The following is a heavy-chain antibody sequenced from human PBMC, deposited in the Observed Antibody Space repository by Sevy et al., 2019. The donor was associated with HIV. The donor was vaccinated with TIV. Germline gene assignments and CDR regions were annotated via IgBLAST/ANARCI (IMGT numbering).Heavy chain of an antibody. CDR3: VKDIVVVPAAMRGKVGDY. CDR2: ISSNGGST. V-gene: IGHV3-64D*06. CDR1: GFTFSSYA. Sequence: GGSLRLSCSASGFTFSSYAMHWVRQAPGKGLEYVSAISSNGGSTYYADSVKGRFTISRDNSKNTLYLQMSSLRAEDTTVYYCVKDIVVVPAAMRGKVGDYWGQGTLVTVSS. D-gene: IGHD2-2*01. J-gene: IGHJ4*02.